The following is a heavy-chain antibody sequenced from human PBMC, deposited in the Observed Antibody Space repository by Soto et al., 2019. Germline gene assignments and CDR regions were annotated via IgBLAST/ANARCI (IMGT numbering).Heavy chain of an antibody. CDR1: GGTFSSYA. V-gene: IGHV1-69*06. J-gene: IGHJ4*02. D-gene: IGHD1-26*01. CDR3: ARSPPNFGSGSYYHFDFDY. Sequence: SVKVSCKASGGTFSSYAISWVRQAPGQGLEWMGGIIPIFGTANYAQKFQGRVTITADKSTSTAYMELSSLRSEDTAVYYCARSPPNFGSGSYYHFDFDYWGQGTLVTV. CDR2: IIPIFGTA.